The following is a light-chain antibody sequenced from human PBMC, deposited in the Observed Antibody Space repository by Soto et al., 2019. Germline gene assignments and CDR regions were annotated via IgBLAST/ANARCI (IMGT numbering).Light chain of an antibody. J-gene: IGKJ1*01. CDR2: AAS. Sequence: DIPMTQSPSSMYASVGDRVTITCRASQGISNYLAWYQQKPGKVPKLLIYAASTLQSGVPYRFSGSGSGTDFTLTISSLQPEDVATYYCQKYNSAPPTFGQGTKVEIK. V-gene: IGKV1-27*01. CDR1: QGISNY. CDR3: QKYNSAPPT.